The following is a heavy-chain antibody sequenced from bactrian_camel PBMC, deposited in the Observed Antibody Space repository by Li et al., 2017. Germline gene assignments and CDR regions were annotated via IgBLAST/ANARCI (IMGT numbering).Heavy chain of an antibody. J-gene: IGHJ4*01. CDR3: AAVRLGLLCDLRDSNPDY. CDR2: IASDGDRP. Sequence: HVQLVESGGGLVQPGGSLRLSCVASEFTFSTYYIAWVRQAPGKGLEWVSSIASDGDRPYCTESVKGRFTISQDNPKNTMYLHMNSLKPEDTAMYSCAAVRLGLLCDLRDSNPDYWGQGTQVTVS. CDR1: EFTFSTYY. D-gene: IGHD2*01. V-gene: IGHV3-2*01.